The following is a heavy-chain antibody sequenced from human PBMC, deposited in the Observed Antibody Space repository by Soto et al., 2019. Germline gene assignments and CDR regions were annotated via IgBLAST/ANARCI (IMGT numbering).Heavy chain of an antibody. J-gene: IGHJ4*02. CDR3: AKDREPYSSRLPYY. D-gene: IGHD6-13*01. V-gene: IGHV3-30*18. CDR1: GFTFRNYG. CDR2: ISHDGSNK. Sequence: QVQLVESGGGVVQPGRSLRLSCTASGFTFRNYGMHWVRQAPGKGLEWVAVISHDGSNKYYADSVKGRFTISRDNSKNTLYLQMSSLRPDDTAVYYCAKDREPYSSRLPYYWGQGTLVTVSS.